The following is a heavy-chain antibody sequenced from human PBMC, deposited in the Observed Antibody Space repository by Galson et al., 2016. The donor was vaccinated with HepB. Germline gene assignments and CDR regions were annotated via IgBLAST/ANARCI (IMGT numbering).Heavy chain of an antibody. Sequence: SVKVSCKASGYSFSSYGVSWVRQAPGQGLEWMGWISAYNGNTEYAQDVQDRVTMSTDASTSTAYMELRSLRSADTALYYCARDSWFYGSGNYYPFDYWGQGTLITVSS. CDR1: GYSFSSYG. J-gene: IGHJ4*02. V-gene: IGHV1-18*01. CDR3: ARDSWFYGSGNYYPFDY. D-gene: IGHD3-10*01. CDR2: ISAYNGNT.